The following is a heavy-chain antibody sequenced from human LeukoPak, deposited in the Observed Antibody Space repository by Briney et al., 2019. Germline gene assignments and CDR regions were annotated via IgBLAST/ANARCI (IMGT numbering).Heavy chain of an antibody. CDR3: ARDHHYGGNYWSWFDP. J-gene: IGHJ5*02. V-gene: IGHV4-59*01. CDR2: IYYSGST. D-gene: IGHD4-23*01. CDR1: GGSISSYY. Sequence: SETLSLTCTVSGGSISSYYWSWIRQPPGKGLEWIGYIYYSGSTYYNPSLESRVTISVDTSKNQFSLKLRSVTAADTAMYYCARDHHYGGNYWSWFDPWGQGTLVTVSP.